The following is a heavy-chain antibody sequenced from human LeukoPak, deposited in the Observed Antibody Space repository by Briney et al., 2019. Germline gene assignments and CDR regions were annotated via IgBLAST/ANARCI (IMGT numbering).Heavy chain of an antibody. CDR2: ISDSGGRT. J-gene: IGHJ4*02. CDR1: GITLSNYG. CDR3: AKRGVVIRVILVGFHKEAYYFDS. Sequence: GGSLRLSCAVSGITLSNYGMSWVRQAPGKGLEWVVDISDSGGRTTYADSVKGRITISRDNPKNTLYLQMNSLRAEDTAVYFCAKRGVVIRVILVGFHKEAYYFDSWGQGALVTASS. D-gene: IGHD3-10*01. V-gene: IGHV3-23*01.